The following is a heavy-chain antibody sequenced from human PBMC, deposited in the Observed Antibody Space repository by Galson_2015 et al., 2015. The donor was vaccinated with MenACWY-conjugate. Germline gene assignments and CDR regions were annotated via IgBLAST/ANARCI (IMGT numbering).Heavy chain of an antibody. Sequence: SVKVSCKASGYTFSIFGISCVRQAPGQGLEWMGWISAYNGHTNYAQRLQGRVTMTTDTSTSTAYMELRSLRSDDTAVYYCARGGYYGSGSYFWYFDRWGRGTLVTVSS. CDR2: ISAYNGHT. CDR3: ARGGYYGSGSYFWYFDR. D-gene: IGHD3-10*01. CDR1: GYTFSIFG. V-gene: IGHV1-18*01. J-gene: IGHJ2*01.